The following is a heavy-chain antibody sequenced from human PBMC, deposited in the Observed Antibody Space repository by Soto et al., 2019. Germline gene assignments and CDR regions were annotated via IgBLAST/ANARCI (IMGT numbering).Heavy chain of an antibody. CDR2: IYYSGST. CDR3: ARHLWFGELSNWFDP. D-gene: IGHD3-10*01. CDR1: GGSIISYY. Sequence: SETLSLTCTVSGGSIISYYWSWIRQPPGKGLEWIGYIYYSGSTNYNPSLKSRVTISVDTSKNQFSLKLSSVTAADTAVYYCARHLWFGELSNWFDPWGQGTLVTVSS. J-gene: IGHJ5*02. V-gene: IGHV4-59*08.